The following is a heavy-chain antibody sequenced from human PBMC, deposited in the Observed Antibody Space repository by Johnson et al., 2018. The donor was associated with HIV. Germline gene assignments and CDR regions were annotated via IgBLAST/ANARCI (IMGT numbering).Heavy chain of an antibody. CDR3: ARAPHPQWQWLPPGAFDI. V-gene: IGHV3-7*01. D-gene: IGHD6-19*01. CDR2: IKQDGSEK. CDR1: GFTFSSYG. Sequence: EVQLVESGGGVVQPGGSLRLSCAASGFTFSSYGMHWVRQAPGKGLEWVANIKQDGSEKYYVDSVKGRFTISRDNAKNSLYLQMNSLRAEDTAVYYCARAPHPQWQWLPPGAFDIWGQGTMVTVSS. J-gene: IGHJ3*02.